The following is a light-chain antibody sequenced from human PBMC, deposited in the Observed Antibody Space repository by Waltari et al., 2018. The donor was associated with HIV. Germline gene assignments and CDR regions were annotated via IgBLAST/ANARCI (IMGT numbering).Light chain of an antibody. J-gene: IGLJ3*02. CDR3: CSDAGSYTGV. CDR1: SRNVGGYNY. V-gene: IGLV2-11*01. CDR2: DVS. Sequence: QSALTPPRSVSGSPGQSVTISCTGTSRNVGGYNYVSWYQQHPGKAHKLMMYDVSKRPAGVPERFSGSKSGNTVSLTISGLHAEDEADYYCCSDAGSYTGVFGGGTKLTVL.